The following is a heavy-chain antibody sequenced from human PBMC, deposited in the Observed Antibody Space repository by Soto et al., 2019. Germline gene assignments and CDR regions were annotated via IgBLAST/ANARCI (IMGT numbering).Heavy chain of an antibody. CDR2: IDRSGST. J-gene: IGHJ5*02. CDR3: ARGYDFWSGGFDP. V-gene: IGHV4-30-2*01. CDR1: GGSISSGGYS. Sequence: SETLSLTCAVSGGSISSGGYSWSWIRQPPGKGLEWIGYIDRSGSTYYNPSFKRRVTISVDRSKNQFSLKVSSVTAADKAVYYCARGYDFWSGGFDPWGQGTLVTVSS. D-gene: IGHD3-3*01.